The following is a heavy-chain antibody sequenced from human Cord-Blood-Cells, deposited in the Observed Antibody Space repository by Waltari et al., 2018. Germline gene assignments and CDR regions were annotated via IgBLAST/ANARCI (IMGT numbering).Heavy chain of an antibody. CDR2: ISYDGSNK. CDR1: GFTFSSYA. Sequence: QVQLVESGGGVVQPGRFLRLSCAASGFTFSSYALHWARQAPGKGLEWVAVISYDGSNKYYADSVKGRFTISRDNSKNTLYLQMNSLRAEDTAVYYCARDSLLRGFDYWGQGTLVTVSS. J-gene: IGHJ4*02. D-gene: IGHD1-26*01. CDR3: ARDSLLRGFDY. V-gene: IGHV3-30-3*01.